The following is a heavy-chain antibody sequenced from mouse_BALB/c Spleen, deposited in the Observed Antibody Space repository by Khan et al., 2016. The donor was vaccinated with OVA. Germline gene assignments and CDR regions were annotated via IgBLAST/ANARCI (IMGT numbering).Heavy chain of an antibody. V-gene: IGHV1S135*01. CDR1: GYSFTSYY. Sequence: VQLQQSGPDLMKPGASVNISCKASGYSFTSYYIHWVKQSHGKSLEWIGYIDPCNGGTDYNQKFKGKATLTVDKSSNTAYMHLSSLTSADSAVYYCARGAFDYWGQGTLVTVST. CDR3: ARGAFDY. CDR2: IDPCNGGT. J-gene: IGHJ3*01.